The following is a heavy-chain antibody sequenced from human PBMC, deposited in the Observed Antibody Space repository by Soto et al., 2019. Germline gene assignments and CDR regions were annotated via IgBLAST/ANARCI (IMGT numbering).Heavy chain of an antibody. V-gene: IGHV4-34*01. J-gene: IGHJ6*03. CDR2: INDSGNI. Sequence: QVQLQQWGAGLLKPSETLSLTCAVYGGSFSGYQWSWIRQTPGKGLECIGEINDSGNINYNPSLKSRVTIFLDTPKKQISLKLSAVTAADKAVYYCARGVILWFGELSRRGGYYYYMDVWGKGTTVIVSS. D-gene: IGHD3-10*01. CDR1: GGSFSGYQ. CDR3: ARGVILWFGELSRRGGYYYYMDV.